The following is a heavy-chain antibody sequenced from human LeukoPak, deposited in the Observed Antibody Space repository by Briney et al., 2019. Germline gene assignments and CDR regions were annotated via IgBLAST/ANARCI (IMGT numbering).Heavy chain of an antibody. CDR2: IGSDGRNK. CDR1: GFTFSSYG. D-gene: IGHD2-21*01. CDR3: ARDDLVLDENGFDM. Sequence: AGGSLRLFCAASGFTFSSYGIHWVRQSPAKGLEWVAVIGSDGRNKFYADSVAGRFSVSRDNFKNTLFLQMNSLRAEDTGVYFCARDDLVLDENGFDMWGRGTMVTVSS. V-gene: IGHV3-33*01. J-gene: IGHJ3*02.